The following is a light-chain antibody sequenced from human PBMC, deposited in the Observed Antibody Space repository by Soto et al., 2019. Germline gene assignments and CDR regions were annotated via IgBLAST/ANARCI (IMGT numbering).Light chain of an antibody. Sequence: EIVMTQSPGTLSVSPGERATLSCRASQSISTKLAWYQQKRGQAPRLLIYDASTRATGIPARFSGSGSGAEFTLTISSLQSEDFGVYYSQQYNFWPETFGQGTNVEVK. V-gene: IGKV3-15*01. CDR2: DAS. CDR3: QQYNFWPET. CDR1: QSISTK. J-gene: IGKJ1*01.